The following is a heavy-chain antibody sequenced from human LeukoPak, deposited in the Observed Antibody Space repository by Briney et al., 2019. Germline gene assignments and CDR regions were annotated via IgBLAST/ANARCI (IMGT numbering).Heavy chain of an antibody. CDR3: ARVAPEPDGMDV. V-gene: IGHV4-34*01. J-gene: IGHJ6*04. CDR1: GGSFSGYY. Sequence: SETLSLTCAVYGGSFSGYYWSWIRQPPGKGLEWIGEINHSGSTNYNPSLKSRVTISVDTSKNQFSLKLSSVTAADTAVYYCARVAPEPDGMDVWGKGTTVTVSS. CDR2: INHSGST.